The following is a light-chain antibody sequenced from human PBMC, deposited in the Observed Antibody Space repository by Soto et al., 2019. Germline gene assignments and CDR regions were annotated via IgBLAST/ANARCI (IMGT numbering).Light chain of an antibody. CDR3: QQYATSPHT. Sequence: EIVLTQSPGTLSLSPGESATLSCRASQSVSSSQVAWYQLKPGQAPRLLIYGASSRATGIPDRFIGVGSETDFTLTISRLEPEDFAVYYCQQYATSPHTFGQGTKLEIK. CDR2: GAS. CDR1: QSVSSSQ. V-gene: IGKV3-20*01. J-gene: IGKJ2*01.